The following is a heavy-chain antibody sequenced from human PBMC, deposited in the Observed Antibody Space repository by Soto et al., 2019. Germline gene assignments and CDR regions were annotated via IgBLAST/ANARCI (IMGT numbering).Heavy chain of an antibody. Sequence: GGSLRLSCAASGFTFSSYAMHWVRQAPGKGLEWVAVISYDGSNKYYADSVKGRFTISRDNSKNTLYLQMNSLRAEDTAVYYCAKDRYDILTGYPIQYGMDVWGQGTTVTVSS. D-gene: IGHD3-9*01. V-gene: IGHV3-30-3*01. J-gene: IGHJ6*02. CDR1: GFTFSSYA. CDR3: AKDRYDILTGYPIQYGMDV. CDR2: ISYDGSNK.